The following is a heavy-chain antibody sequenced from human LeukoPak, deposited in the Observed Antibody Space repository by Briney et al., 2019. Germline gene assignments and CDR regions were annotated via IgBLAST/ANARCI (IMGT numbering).Heavy chain of an antibody. V-gene: IGHV4-34*01. CDR3: ASTGSPYYDYVWGSYRD. Sequence: SETLSLTCAVYGGSFSGYYWSWIRQPPGKGLEWIGEINHSGSTNYNPSLKSRVTISVDTSKNQFSLKLSSVTAADTAVYYCASTGSPYYDYVWGSYRDWGQGTLVTVSS. J-gene: IGHJ4*02. CDR1: GGSFSGYY. CDR2: INHSGST. D-gene: IGHD3-16*02.